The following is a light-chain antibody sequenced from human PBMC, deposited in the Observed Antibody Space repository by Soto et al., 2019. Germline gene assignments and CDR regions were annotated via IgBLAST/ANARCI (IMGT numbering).Light chain of an antibody. J-gene: IGKJ4*01. CDR1: PPISVY. CDR3: PHTYAAQLT. Sequence: DIRMTQSPSSLSAFVGGTVTITFQTGPPISVYLNWYQQKPGKAPTLLISAASTLQSGVPSRFSSSGKGRHWALSISDLRPEDFATYYCPHTYAAQLTVGCRTKVDIK. CDR2: AAS. V-gene: IGKV1-39*01.